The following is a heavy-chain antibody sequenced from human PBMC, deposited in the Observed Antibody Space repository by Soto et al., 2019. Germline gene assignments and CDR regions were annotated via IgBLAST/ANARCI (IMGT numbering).Heavy chain of an antibody. D-gene: IGHD3-10*01. Sequence: HPGGSLRLSCAASGFTFSSYGMHWVRQAPGKGLEWVAVIWYDGSNKYYADSVKGRFTISRDNSKNTLYLQMNSLRAEDTAVYYCATLNRYGSGSYGISRYYYGMDVWGQGTTVTVSS. J-gene: IGHJ6*02. CDR2: IWYDGSNK. CDR1: GFTFSSYG. V-gene: IGHV3-33*01. CDR3: ATLNRYGSGSYGISRYYYGMDV.